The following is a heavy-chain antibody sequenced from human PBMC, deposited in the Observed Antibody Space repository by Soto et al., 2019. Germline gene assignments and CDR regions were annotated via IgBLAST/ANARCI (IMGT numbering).Heavy chain of an antibody. CDR3: AKGRGSGWAWYFDN. CDR1: GFTFKESA. Sequence: EVRLLEAGGGLKQPGGSLRLSCAASGFTFKESAMNWVRQAPGKGLEWVASISDTGASTWYAESVRGRLSISRDNSKNTLYLQMNSLRGADTAVYYCAKGRGSGWAWYFDNWGQGTLVTVSS. V-gene: IGHV3-23*01. CDR2: ISDTGAST. D-gene: IGHD6-19*01. J-gene: IGHJ4*02.